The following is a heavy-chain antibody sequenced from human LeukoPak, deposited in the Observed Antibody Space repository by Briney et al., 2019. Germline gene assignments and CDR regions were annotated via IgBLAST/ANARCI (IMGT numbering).Heavy chain of an antibody. CDR1: GFTFSSYA. Sequence: PGGSLRLSCAASGFTFSSYAMSWVRQAPGKGLEWVSAISGSGGSTYYADSVKGRFAISRDNSKSALNLQMNNLRAEDTAVYYCVKGRGYATGWYSDFWGQGTLVTVSS. D-gene: IGHD6-19*01. CDR3: VKGRGYATGWYSDF. CDR2: ISGSGGST. V-gene: IGHV3-23*01. J-gene: IGHJ4*02.